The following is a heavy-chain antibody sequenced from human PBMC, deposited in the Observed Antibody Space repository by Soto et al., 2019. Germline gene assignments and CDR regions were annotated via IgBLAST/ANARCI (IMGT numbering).Heavy chain of an antibody. CDR3: ARFMITFGGVIVRAVDY. V-gene: IGHV2-5*02. CDR2: IYWDNDK. CDR1: GFSLSTSGVG. J-gene: IGHJ4*02. D-gene: IGHD3-16*02. Sequence: QITLKESGPTLVKPTQTLTLTCTFSGFSLSTSGVGVGWIRQPPGKALEWLALIYWDNDKRYSPSLKSRLTITKDTSKNQGVLTMTNMDPVDTATYYCARFMITFGGVIVRAVDYWGQGTLVTVSS.